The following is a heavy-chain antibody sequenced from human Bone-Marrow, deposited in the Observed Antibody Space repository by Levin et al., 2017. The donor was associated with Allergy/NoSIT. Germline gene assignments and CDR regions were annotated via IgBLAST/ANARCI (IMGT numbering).Heavy chain of an antibody. D-gene: IGHD3/OR15-3a*01. CDR2: ISGGGGST. V-gene: IGHV3-23*01. J-gene: IGHJ6*03. CDR1: GLTFSNFA. Sequence: PGGSLRLSCEASGLTFSNFAVAWVRQAPGKGLEWVATISGGGGSTFHASSVRGRLIISRDNSRNPVYLQMNGVRDDDTAVYYCAEVARDFGAANYYNYHMDVWGKGTTVTVSS. CDR3: AEVARDFGAANYYNYHMDV.